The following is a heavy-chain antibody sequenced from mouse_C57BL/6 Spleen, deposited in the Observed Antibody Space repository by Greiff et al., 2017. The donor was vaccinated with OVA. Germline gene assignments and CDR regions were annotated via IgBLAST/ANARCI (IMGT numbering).Heavy chain of an antibody. Sequence: VQLQQPGAELVMPGASVKLSCKASGYTFTSYWMHWVKQRPGHGLEWIGEIDPSDSYTNYNQKFKGKSTLTVDKSSSTAYMQLSSLTSEDSAVYDWARGLTTGGDAYWGKGTLVTVSA. CDR1: GYTFTSYW. V-gene: IGHV1-69*01. J-gene: IGHJ3*01. CDR3: ARGLTTGGDAY. CDR2: IDPSDSYT. D-gene: IGHD1-1*01.